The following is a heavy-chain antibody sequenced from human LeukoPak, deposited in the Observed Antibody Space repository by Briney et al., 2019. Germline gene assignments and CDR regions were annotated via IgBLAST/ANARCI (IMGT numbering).Heavy chain of an antibody. CDR3: AREDYYDSGSNDY. D-gene: IGHD3-22*01. CDR2: MNPNSGNT. V-gene: IGHV1-8*03. J-gene: IGHJ4*02. CDR1: GYTFTTYD. Sequence: GASVKVSCKASGYTFTTYDITWVRQATGQGLEWMGWMNPNSGNTAYAQKFQGRVTITRNTSISTAYMELSSLRSEDTDVYYCAREDYYDSGSNDYWGQGTLVTVSS.